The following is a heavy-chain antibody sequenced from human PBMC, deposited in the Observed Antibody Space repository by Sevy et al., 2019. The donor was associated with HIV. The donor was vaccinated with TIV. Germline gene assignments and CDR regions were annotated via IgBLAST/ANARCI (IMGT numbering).Heavy chain of an antibody. CDR1: GFTFSSYS. J-gene: IGHJ4*02. CDR3: ARDRDSSGWPEGYGY. Sequence: GGSLRLSCAASGFTFSSYSMNWVRQAPGKGLEWVSSISSSSSYIYYADSVKGRFTISRDNAKNSLYLQVNSLRAEDTAVYYCARDRDSSGWPEGYGYWGQGTLVTVSS. V-gene: IGHV3-21*01. D-gene: IGHD6-19*01. CDR2: ISSSSSYI.